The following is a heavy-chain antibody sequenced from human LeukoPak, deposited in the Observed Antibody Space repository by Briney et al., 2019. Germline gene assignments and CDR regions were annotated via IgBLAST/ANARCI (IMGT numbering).Heavy chain of an antibody. V-gene: IGHV4-39*01. CDR1: AGSISSSSHH. J-gene: IGHJ5*01. CDR3: VRHDGRGGSTMGAFDS. CDR2: IYSGRTT. Sequence: SETLSLTCTVSAGSISSSSHHWGWIRQSPGKGLEWIGSIYSGRTTYYNPSLNSRVTISVVTSKNQFSLQLSSVTAADTAVYYCVRHDGRGGSTMGAFDSWGQGTLVTVSS. D-gene: IGHD3-3*01.